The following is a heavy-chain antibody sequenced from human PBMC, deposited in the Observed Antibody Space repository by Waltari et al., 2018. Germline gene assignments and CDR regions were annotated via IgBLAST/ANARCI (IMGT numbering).Heavy chain of an antibody. Sequence: EVQLVESGGGLIQPGGSLRLSCAASGFTVSNNYMSWVRQAPGKGLGWVSVIYSGGSTYYADSVKGRFTISRDNSKNTLYLQMDSLRAEDTAVYYCARAALSGRGSLDYWGQGTLVTVSS. CDR2: IYSGGST. J-gene: IGHJ4*02. V-gene: IGHV3-53*01. CDR3: ARAALSGRGSLDY. D-gene: IGHD2-2*01. CDR1: GFTVSNNY.